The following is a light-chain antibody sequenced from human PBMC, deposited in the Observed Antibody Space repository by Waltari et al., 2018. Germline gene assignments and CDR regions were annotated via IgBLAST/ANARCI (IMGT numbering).Light chain of an antibody. J-gene: IGKJ4*01. V-gene: IGKV1-5*03. CDR2: RAS. CDR3: QQYTASLT. Sequence: DIQMTQSPSTLSASVGDRLTLTCRASQSISYWLAWYQQRPGKAPKLLIHRASLLESGVPSRFSGSGSGTEFTLTITSLQPEDFATYYCQQYTASLTFGGGTKVDLK. CDR1: QSISYW.